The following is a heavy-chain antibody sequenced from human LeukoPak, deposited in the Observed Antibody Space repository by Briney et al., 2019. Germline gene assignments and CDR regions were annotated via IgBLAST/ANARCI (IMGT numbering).Heavy chain of an antibody. Sequence: PGRSLRLSCAASGFTFSNYWMTWVRRAPGKGLEWVANIRRDGSETHYVDSVMGRFTISRDNAKNSLYLQMNSLRAEETAVYYCAGDDTHYGSSGSFYDAFDIWGQGTMVTVSS. CDR3: AGDDTHYGSSGSFYDAFDI. CDR2: IRRDGSET. CDR1: GFTFSNYW. D-gene: IGHD3-22*01. J-gene: IGHJ3*02. V-gene: IGHV3-7*01.